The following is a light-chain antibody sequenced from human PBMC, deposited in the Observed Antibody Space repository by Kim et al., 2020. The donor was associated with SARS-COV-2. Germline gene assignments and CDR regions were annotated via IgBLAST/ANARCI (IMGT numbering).Light chain of an antibody. V-gene: IGLV4-69*01. CDR3: QTWGTGIGV. J-gene: IGLJ2*01. Sequence: QPVLTQSPSASASLGASVKLTCTLSSGHSSYAIAWHQQQPEKGPRYLMKLNSDGSHSKGDGIPDRFSGSISGAERYLIISSLQSEDEADYYCQTWGTGIGVFGGWTQLTVL. CDR1: SGHSSYA. CDR2: LNSDGSH.